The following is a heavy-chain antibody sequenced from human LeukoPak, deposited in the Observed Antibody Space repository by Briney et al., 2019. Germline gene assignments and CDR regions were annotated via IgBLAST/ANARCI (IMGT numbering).Heavy chain of an antibody. CDR2: INPNSGGT. D-gene: IGHD6-19*01. Sequence: ASVKVSCKAPGYTFTGYYMHWVRQAPGQGLEWMGWINPNSGGTNYAQKFQGRVTMTRDTSISTAYMELSRLRSDDTAVYYCARDPNVSSGWYGGNWFDPWGQGTLVTVSS. V-gene: IGHV1-2*02. CDR3: ARDPNVSSGWYGGNWFDP. CDR1: GYTFTGYY. J-gene: IGHJ5*02.